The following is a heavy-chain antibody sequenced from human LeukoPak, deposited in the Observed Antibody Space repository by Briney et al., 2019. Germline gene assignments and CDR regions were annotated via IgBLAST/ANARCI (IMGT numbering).Heavy chain of an antibody. CDR3: TFYYYYYMDV. CDR1: GFTFSSYW. D-gene: IGHD2-2*01. J-gene: IGHJ6*03. CDR2: IKQDGSEK. Sequence: GGSLRLSCAASGFTFSSYWMSWVRQAPGKGLEWVANIKQDGSEKYYVDSVKGRFTISRDNAKNSLYCARDRKEIVVVPAGTSTFYYYYYMDVWGKGTTVTVSS. V-gene: IGHV3-7*01.